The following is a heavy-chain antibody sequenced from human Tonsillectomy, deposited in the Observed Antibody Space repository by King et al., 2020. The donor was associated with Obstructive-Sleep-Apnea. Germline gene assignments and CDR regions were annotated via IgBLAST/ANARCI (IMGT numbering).Heavy chain of an antibody. V-gene: IGHV4-31*03. CDR3: AREGYDILTGWDWFDP. J-gene: IGHJ5*02. D-gene: IGHD3-9*01. CDR2: IYYSGST. Sequence: QLQESGPGLVKPSQTLSLTCTVSGGSISSGGYYWSWIRQHPGKGLEWIVYIYYSGSTYYNPSLKSRVTISVDTSKNQFSLKLSSVTAADTAVYYCAREGYDILTGWDWFDPWGQGTLVTVSS. CDR1: GGSISSGGYY.